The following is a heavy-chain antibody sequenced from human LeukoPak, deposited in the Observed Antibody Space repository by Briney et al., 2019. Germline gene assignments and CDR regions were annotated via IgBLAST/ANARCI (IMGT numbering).Heavy chain of an antibody. CDR1: GFTLSTNA. Sequence: PGGSLRLSCLTSGFTLSTNAMSWVRQAPGKGLEWVSAISGSGGSTYYADSVKGRFTISRDNSKNTLYLQVNSLRAEDTAVYYCARGRDGYNFVVDYWGQGTLVTVSS. CDR3: ARGRDGYNFVVDY. CDR2: ISGSGGST. D-gene: IGHD5-24*01. J-gene: IGHJ4*02. V-gene: IGHV3-23*01.